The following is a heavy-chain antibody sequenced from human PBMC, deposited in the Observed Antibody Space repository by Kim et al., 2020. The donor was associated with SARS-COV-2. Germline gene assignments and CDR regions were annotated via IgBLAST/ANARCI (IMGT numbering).Heavy chain of an antibody. D-gene: IGHD3-22*01. CDR3: AKDISLRVSSGYYLDY. V-gene: IGHV3-9*01. CDR2: LSWNSGSI. J-gene: IGHJ4*02. Sequence: GGSLRLSCAASGFTFDDYAMHWVRQAPGKGLEWVSGLSWNSGSIGYADSVKGRFTISRDNAKNSLYLQMNSLRAEDTALYYCAKDISLRVSSGYYLDYWGQGTLVTVSS. CDR1: GFTFDDYA.